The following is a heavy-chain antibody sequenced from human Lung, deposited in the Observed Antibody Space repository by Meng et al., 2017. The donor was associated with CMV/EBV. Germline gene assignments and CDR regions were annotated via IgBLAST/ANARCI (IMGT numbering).Heavy chain of an antibody. D-gene: IGHD2-2*01. CDR3: ARGGYQLLVYDYYYGMDV. Sequence: SVXVSXKASVGTFSSYAISWVRQAPGPGLEWLGGIIPIFGTANYAQKFQGRVTITTDESTSTAYMELSSLRSEDTAVYYCARGGYQLLVYDYYYGMDVWGQGXTVTVSS. J-gene: IGHJ6*02. CDR2: IIPIFGTA. V-gene: IGHV1-69*05. CDR1: VGTFSSYA.